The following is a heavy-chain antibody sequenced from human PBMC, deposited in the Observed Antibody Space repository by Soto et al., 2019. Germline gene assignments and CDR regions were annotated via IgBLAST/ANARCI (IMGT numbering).Heavy chain of an antibody. V-gene: IGHV3-23*01. CDR2: VGNSGDTT. D-gene: IGHD3-10*01. Sequence: EVQLLESGGGLVQPGESLRLSCAASGFNFAGFAMSWVRQAPGEGLEWVSAVGNSGDTTYYADSVKGRFTISRDNSKNTLYLQMNSLRADDTAVYYCAKPVWGSGSPDYWGQGTLVIVSS. J-gene: IGHJ4*02. CDR1: GFNFAGFA. CDR3: AKPVWGSGSPDY.